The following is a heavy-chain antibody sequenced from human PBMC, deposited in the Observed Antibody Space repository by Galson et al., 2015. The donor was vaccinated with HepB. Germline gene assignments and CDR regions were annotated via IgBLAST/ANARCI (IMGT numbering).Heavy chain of an antibody. D-gene: IGHD5-24*01. CDR3: ARDRSYPEMATITAGAFDI. V-gene: IGHV4-39*07. CDR2: IYYSGST. CDR1: GGSISSSSYY. Sequence: ETLSLTCTVSGGSISSSSYYWGWIRQPPGKGLEWIGSIYYSGSTYYNPSLKSRVTMSVDTSKDQFSLKLSSVTAADTAVYYCARDRSYPEMATITAGAFDIWGQGTMVTVSS. J-gene: IGHJ3*02.